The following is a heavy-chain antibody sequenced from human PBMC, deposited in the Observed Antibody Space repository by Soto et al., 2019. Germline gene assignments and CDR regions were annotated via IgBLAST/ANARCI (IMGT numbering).Heavy chain of an antibody. Sequence: SETLSLTCTVSGDSFNDSYWSWTRQTPGKRLEWNGHLHDSGTVYYNPSLKSRVSMSMDTSKSQLSLRLSSVNEADTAVYSCARETLYVAIDQLGRGTLVTVFS. D-gene: IGHD3-16*02. CDR1: GDSFNDSY. J-gene: IGHJ5*02. CDR2: LHDSGTV. V-gene: IGHV4-59*01. CDR3: ARETLYVAIDQ.